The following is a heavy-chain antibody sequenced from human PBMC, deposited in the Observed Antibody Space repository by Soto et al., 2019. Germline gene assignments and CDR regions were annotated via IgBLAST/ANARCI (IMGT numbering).Heavy chain of an antibody. Sequence: GGSLRLSCAASGFTFSSYSMNWVRQAPGKGLEWVSSISSSSSYIYYADSVKGRFTISRDNAKNSLYLQMNSLRAEDTAVYYCARFIGTGYFDYWGQGTLVTVSS. CDR2: ISSSSSYI. CDR3: ARFIGTGYFDY. V-gene: IGHV3-21*01. CDR1: GFTFSSYS. J-gene: IGHJ4*02. D-gene: IGHD3-9*01.